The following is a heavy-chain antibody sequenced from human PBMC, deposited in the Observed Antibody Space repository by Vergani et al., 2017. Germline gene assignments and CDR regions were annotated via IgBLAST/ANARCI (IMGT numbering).Heavy chain of an antibody. D-gene: IGHD6-19*01. V-gene: IGHV4-39*07. CDR1: GGSISSSSYY. J-gene: IGHJ4*02. CDR3: SRAGIAVAGSFDY. CDR2: IYYSGST. Sequence: QLQLQESGPGLVKPSETLSLTCTVSGGSISSSSYYWGWIRQPPGKGLEWIGSIYYSGSTYYNPSLKSRVTISVDTSKNQFSLKRSSVTAADPAVYYCSRAGIAVAGSFDYWGQGTLVTVSS.